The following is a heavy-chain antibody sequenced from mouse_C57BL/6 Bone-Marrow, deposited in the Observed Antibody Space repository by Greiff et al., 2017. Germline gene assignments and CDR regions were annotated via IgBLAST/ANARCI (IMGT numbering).Heavy chain of an antibody. CDR2: IHPNSGST. D-gene: IGHD2-10*02. Sequence: QVQLQQSGAELVKPGASVKLSCKASGYTFTSYWMHWVKQRPGQGLEWIGMIHPNSGSTNYNEKFKSKATLTVDKSSSTAYMQLSSLTSEDSAVYYCARRGYGSSWFAYWCQGTLVTVSA. CDR1: GYTFTSYW. CDR3: ARRGYGSSWFAY. V-gene: IGHV1-64*01. J-gene: IGHJ3*01.